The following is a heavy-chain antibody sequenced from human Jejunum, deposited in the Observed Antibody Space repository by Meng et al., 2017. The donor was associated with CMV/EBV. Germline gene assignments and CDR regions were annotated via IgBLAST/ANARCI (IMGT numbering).Heavy chain of an antibody. CDR3: ANQEHGSGWYRGAFDM. CDR1: TFSSYA. J-gene: IGHJ3*02. V-gene: IGHV3-23*01. D-gene: IGHD6-19*01. CDR2: ISAGGGST. Sequence: TFSSYAMSWVRQAPGKGLEWVSAISAGGGSTHYADSVKGRFTISRDNSKNTLYLQMRSLRAEDTAVYYCANQEHGSGWYRGAFDMWGQGTMVTVSS.